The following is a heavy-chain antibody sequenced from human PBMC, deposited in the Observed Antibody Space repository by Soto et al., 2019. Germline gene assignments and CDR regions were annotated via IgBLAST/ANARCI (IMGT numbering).Heavy chain of an antibody. V-gene: IGHV6-1*01. Sequence: SQTLSLTCAISGDSVSSNSAAWNWIRQSPSRGLEWLGRTYYRSKWYNDYAVSVKSRITINPDTSKNQFSLQLNSVTPEDTAVYYCARDLTMITFGGVITDHYYFDYWGQGTLVTVSS. D-gene: IGHD3-16*02. CDR3: ARDLTMITFGGVITDHYYFDY. CDR2: TYYRSKWYN. J-gene: IGHJ4*02. CDR1: GDSVSSNSAA.